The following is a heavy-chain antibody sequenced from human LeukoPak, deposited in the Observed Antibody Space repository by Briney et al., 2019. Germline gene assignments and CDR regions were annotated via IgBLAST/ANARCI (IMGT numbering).Heavy chain of an antibody. CDR2: ISGSGGST. CDR3: AKDFDGSTWFGRNYMDV. D-gene: IGHD6-13*01. CDR1: GFTFSSYA. J-gene: IGHJ6*03. Sequence: HPGGSLRLSCAASGFTFSSYAMCWVRQAPGKGLEWVSGISGSGGSTYYLDSVKGRFTISRDNSKNTLYLQMNSLRAEDTAVYYCAKDFDGSTWFGRNYMDVWGKGTRVTVSS. V-gene: IGHV3-23*01.